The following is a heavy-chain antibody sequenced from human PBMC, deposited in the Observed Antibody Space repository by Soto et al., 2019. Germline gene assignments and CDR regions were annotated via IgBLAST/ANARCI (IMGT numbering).Heavy chain of an antibody. Sequence: SETLSLTCAVYGGSFSGYYWSWIRQPPGKGLEWIGEINHSGSTNYNPSLKSRATISVDTSKNQFSLKLTSVTAADAAVYYCARDFFDSSDYTTNWFHPWGQGTLVTVSS. D-gene: IGHD3-22*01. CDR3: ARDFFDSSDYTTNWFHP. CDR1: GGSFSGYY. CDR2: INHSGST. V-gene: IGHV4-34*01. J-gene: IGHJ5*02.